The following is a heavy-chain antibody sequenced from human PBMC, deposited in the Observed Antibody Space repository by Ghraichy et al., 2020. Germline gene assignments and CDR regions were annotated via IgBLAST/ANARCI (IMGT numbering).Heavy chain of an antibody. V-gene: IGHV4-61*02. J-gene: IGHJ4*02. CDR3: AREGAMGTKPHDY. CDR1: GGSISSGSYY. CDR2: IYTSGST. D-gene: IGHD1/OR15-1a*01. Sequence: SETLSLTCTVSGGSISSGSYYWSWIRQPAGKGLEWIGRIYTSGSTNYNPSLKSRVTISVDTSKNQFSLKLSSVTAADTAVYYCAREGAMGTKPHDYWGQGTLVTVSS.